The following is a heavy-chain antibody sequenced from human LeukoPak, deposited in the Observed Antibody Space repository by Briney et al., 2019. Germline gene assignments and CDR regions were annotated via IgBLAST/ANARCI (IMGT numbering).Heavy chain of an antibody. Sequence: QTGGSLRLSCSASGFTFSSYGMHWVRQAPGKGLEYVSGISNKGGSTYYADPVKGRFTISRDNSKNTLHLQMSSLRADDTAVYYCVKSGTWADFDSWGQGTLVTVSS. CDR3: VKSGTWADFDS. D-gene: IGHD1-26*01. J-gene: IGHJ4*02. CDR2: ISNKGGST. CDR1: GFTFSSYG. V-gene: IGHV3-64D*09.